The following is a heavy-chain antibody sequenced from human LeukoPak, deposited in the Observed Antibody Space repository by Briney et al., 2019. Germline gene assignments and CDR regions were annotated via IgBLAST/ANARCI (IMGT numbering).Heavy chain of an antibody. Sequence: PSETLSLTCTVSGGSISSGDYYWSWIRQPPGKGLEWIGYIYYSGSTYYNPSLKSRATISVDTSKNQFSLKLSSVTAADTAVYYCARVTMVRGVIEVDYWGQGTLVTVSP. J-gene: IGHJ4*02. CDR1: GGSISSGDYY. CDR3: ARVTMVRGVIEVDY. V-gene: IGHV4-30-4*01. CDR2: IYYSGST. D-gene: IGHD3-10*01.